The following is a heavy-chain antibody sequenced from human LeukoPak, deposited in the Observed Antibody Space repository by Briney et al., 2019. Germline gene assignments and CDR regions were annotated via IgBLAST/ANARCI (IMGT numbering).Heavy chain of an antibody. V-gene: IGHV3-23*01. Sequence: PGESLRLSCAASGFTFSTYSMNWVRQAPGKGLEWVSAISGSGGSTYYADSVKGRFTISRDNSKNTLYLQMNSLRAEDTAVYYCARGVGYGDEYYFDYWGQGTLVTVSS. CDR1: GFTFSTYS. CDR2: ISGSGGST. CDR3: ARGVGYGDEYYFDY. J-gene: IGHJ4*02. D-gene: IGHD4-17*01.